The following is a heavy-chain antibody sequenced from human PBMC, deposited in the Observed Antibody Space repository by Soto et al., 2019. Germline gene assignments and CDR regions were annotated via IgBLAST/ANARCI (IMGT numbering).Heavy chain of an antibody. Sequence: QVQLVESGGGVVQPGRSLRLSCAASGFTFSSYGMHWVRQAPGKGLEWVAVISYDGSNKYYADSVKGRFTISRDNSKNTLYLQMNSLRAEDTAVYYCAKDGIAYCGGDCYLYYFGYWGQGTLVTVSS. CDR3: AKDGIAYCGGDCYLYYFGY. J-gene: IGHJ4*02. V-gene: IGHV3-30*18. D-gene: IGHD2-21*02. CDR1: GFTFSSYG. CDR2: ISYDGSNK.